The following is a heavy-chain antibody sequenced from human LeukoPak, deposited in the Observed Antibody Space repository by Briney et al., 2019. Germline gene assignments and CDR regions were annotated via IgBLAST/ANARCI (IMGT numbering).Heavy chain of an antibody. Sequence: ASVKVSCKASGYTFTSYYMHWVRQAPGHGLAWMGTIYPSGGGTSYAQKFQGRVTMTRDTSTSTVYMELSSLTSEDTAIYYCARAYSGYSIDLWGQGTLVTVSS. CDR1: GYTFTSYY. J-gene: IGHJ5*02. V-gene: IGHV1-46*01. D-gene: IGHD3-22*01. CDR3: ARAYSGYSIDL. CDR2: IYPSGGGT.